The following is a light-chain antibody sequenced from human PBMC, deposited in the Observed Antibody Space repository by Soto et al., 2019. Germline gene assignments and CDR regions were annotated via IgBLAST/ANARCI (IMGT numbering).Light chain of an antibody. CDR1: QSVSSY. CDR3: QQRSNWPVT. CDR2: DAS. J-gene: IGKJ1*01. Sequence: EIVLTQSTGTLALSPGERATLSCRASQSVSSYLAWYQQKPGQAPRLLIYDASTRATGISARFSVSGSGTDFTLTNSSLEPEDFAVYYCQQRSNWPVTFGQGTKVEVK. V-gene: IGKV3-11*01.